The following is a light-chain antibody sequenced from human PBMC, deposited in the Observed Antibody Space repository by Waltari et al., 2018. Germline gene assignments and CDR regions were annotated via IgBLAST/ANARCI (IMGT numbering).Light chain of an antibody. Sequence: QSVLPQPPSASGTPGQRVTISCSGSSSNIGSDFVYWYQQFPGTAPKLLIYRNSQRHSGVPDRFSGSKSGTSASLAISGLRSEDEADYFCAAWDGNLSGWVFGEGTKVTVL. CDR3: AAWDGNLSGWV. V-gene: IGLV1-47*01. CDR1: SSNIGSDF. CDR2: RNS. J-gene: IGLJ2*01.